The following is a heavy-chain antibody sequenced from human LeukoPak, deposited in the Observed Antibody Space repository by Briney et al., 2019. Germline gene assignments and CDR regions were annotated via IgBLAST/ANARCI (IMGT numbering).Heavy chain of an antibody. CDR1: GFTFSSYA. CDR2: ISSSSSYI. CDR3: ARDLTHDAFDI. V-gene: IGHV3-21*01. D-gene: IGHD1-14*01. Sequence: GGSLRLSCAASGFTFSSYAMSWVRQAPGKGLEWVSSISSSSSYIYYADSVKGRFTISRDNAKNSLYLQMNSLRAEDTAVYYCARDLTHDAFDIWGQGTMVTVSS. J-gene: IGHJ3*02.